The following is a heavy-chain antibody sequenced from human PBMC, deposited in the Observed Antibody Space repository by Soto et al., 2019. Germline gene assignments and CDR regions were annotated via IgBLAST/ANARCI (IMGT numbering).Heavy chain of an antibody. CDR1: GFTFGSYG. D-gene: IGHD2-8*01. Sequence: GGSLRLSCAASGFTFGSYGMHWVRQAPGKGLEWVAVIWYDGSNKYYADSVKGRFTISRDNSKNTLYLQINSLRAEDTAVYYCARDRDCTNGVCPLDCWGQRTLVTFSS. J-gene: IGHJ4*02. V-gene: IGHV3-33*01. CDR2: IWYDGSNK. CDR3: ARDRDCTNGVCPLDC.